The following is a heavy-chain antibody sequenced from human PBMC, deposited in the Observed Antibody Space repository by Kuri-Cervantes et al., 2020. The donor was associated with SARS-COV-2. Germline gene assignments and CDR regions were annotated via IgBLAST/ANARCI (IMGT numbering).Heavy chain of an antibody. Sequence: ASVKVSCKASGYTFTSYDINWVRQATGQGLEWMGWMNSNSGIAGYAQKFQGRVTLTRDTSIGTAYMELSSLRSEDTAVYYCAFVPPSSTHYDHWGQGTLVTVSS. D-gene: IGHD6-6*01. V-gene: IGHV1-8*01. CDR1: GYTFTSYD. CDR3: AFVPPSSTHYDH. J-gene: IGHJ4*02. CDR2: MNSNSGIA.